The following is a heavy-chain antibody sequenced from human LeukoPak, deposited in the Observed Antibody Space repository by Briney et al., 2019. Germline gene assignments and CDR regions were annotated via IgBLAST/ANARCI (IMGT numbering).Heavy chain of an antibody. J-gene: IGHJ4*02. Sequence: SQTLSLTCTVSGGSISSGGYYWSWIRQPPGKGLEWIGYIYHSGSTNYNPSLKSRVTISVDTSKNQFSLKLSSVTAADTAVYYYAGRYYFDYWGQGTLVTVSS. CDR2: IYHSGST. CDR1: GGSISSGGYY. V-gene: IGHV4-30-2*01. CDR3: AGRYYFDY.